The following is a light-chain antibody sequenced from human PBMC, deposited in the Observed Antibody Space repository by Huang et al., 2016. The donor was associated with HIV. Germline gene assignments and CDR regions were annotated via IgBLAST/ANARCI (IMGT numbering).Light chain of an antibody. CDR1: QSVSSN. CDR3: QQYNNWPPKVT. V-gene: IGKV3-15*01. Sequence: EIVMTQSPATLSVSPGERATLTCRASQSVSSNLAWYQQKPGQAPRLLIYGASTRATGIPARFSGSGSGTEFTLTISSLQPEDFAVYYCQQYNNWPPKVTFGGGTKVEIK. J-gene: IGKJ4*01. CDR2: GAS.